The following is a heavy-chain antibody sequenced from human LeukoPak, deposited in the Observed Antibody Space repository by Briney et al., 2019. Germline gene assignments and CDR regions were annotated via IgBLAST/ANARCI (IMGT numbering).Heavy chain of an antibody. CDR1: GFTVSRNY. D-gene: IGHD2-2*01. V-gene: IGHV3-53*01. Sequence: GGSLGLSCAASGFTVSRNYMSWVRQAPGKGLEWVSVIYSADSAYYADSVRGRFTISRDNAKNSLYLQMNSLRAEDTALYYCARERYCSSTSCYYGGLRAPFDPWGQGTLVTVSS. CDR2: IYSADSA. CDR3: ARERYCSSTSCYYGGLRAPFDP. J-gene: IGHJ5*02.